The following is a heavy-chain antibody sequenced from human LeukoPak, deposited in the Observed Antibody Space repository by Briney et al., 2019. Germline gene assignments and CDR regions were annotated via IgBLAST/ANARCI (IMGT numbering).Heavy chain of an antibody. V-gene: IGHV3-15*01. CDR1: GFTFSNAW. D-gene: IGHD3-9*01. Sequence: TGGSLRLSCAASGFTFSNAWMSWIRQAPGKGLEWVGRIKSKTDGGTTDYAAPVKGRFTISRDDSKNTLYLQMNSLKTEDTAVYYCTTDTGELRYFYGMDVWGQGTTVTVSS. CDR2: IKSKTDGGTT. CDR3: TTDTGELRYFYGMDV. J-gene: IGHJ6*02.